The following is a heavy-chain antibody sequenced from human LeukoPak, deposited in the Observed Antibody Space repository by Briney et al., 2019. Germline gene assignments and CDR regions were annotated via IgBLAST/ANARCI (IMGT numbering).Heavy chain of an antibody. J-gene: IGHJ4*02. V-gene: IGHV3-64*01. D-gene: IGHD3-22*01. Sequence: PGGSLRLSCATSGFDFSSYAMHWVRQAPGKGLEYVSAISSNGGSTYYANSVKGRFTISRDNSKNTLYLQMGSLRAEDMAVYYCAREERDSSGYLVYWGQGTLVTVSS. CDR3: AREERDSSGYLVY. CDR2: ISSNGGST. CDR1: GFDFSSYA.